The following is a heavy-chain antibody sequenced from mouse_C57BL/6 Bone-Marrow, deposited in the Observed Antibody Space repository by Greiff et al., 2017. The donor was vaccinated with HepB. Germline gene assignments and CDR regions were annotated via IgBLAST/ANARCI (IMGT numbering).Heavy chain of an antibody. V-gene: IGHV1-80*01. CDR3: ARGAY. Sequence: SGAELVRPGASVKLSCTASGFNIKDYYMHWVKQRPEQGLEWIGQIYPGDGDTNYNGKFKGKATLTADKSSSTAYMQLSSLTSEDSAVYFCARGAYWGQGTRVTVSA. J-gene: IGHJ3*01. CDR1: GFNIKDYY. CDR2: IYPGDGDT.